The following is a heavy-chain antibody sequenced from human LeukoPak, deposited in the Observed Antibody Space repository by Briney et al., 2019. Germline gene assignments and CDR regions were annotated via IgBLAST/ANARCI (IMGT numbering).Heavy chain of an antibody. Sequence: PGGSLRLSCAASGFTFSSYSMNWVRQAPGKGLEWVSYISSSSSTIYYADSVKGRFTISRDNAKNSLYLQMNSLRAEDTAVYYCAREAGTYYDILTGYYRPYYFDYWGQGTLVTVSS. CDR3: AREAGTYYDILTGYYRPYYFDY. V-gene: IGHV3-48*01. CDR1: GFTFSSYS. J-gene: IGHJ4*02. CDR2: ISSSSSTI. D-gene: IGHD3-9*01.